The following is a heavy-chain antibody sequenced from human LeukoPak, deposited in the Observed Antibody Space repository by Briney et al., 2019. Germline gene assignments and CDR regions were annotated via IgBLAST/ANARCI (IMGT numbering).Heavy chain of an antibody. CDR2: IWYDGSNK. CDR1: GFSFSSSG. J-gene: IGHJ4*02. Sequence: GGSLRLSCAASGFSFSSSGMHWVRQAPGKGLEWVAVIWYDGSNKYYADSVKGRFTISRDNSKNTLYLQMNSLRAEDTAVYYCATEFWSGYYTGDYWGQGTLVTVSS. CDR3: ATEFWSGYYTGDY. D-gene: IGHD3-3*01. V-gene: IGHV3-33*01.